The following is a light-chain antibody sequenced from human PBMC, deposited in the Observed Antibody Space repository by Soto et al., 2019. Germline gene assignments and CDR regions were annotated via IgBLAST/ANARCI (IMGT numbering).Light chain of an antibody. J-gene: IGKJ1*01. CDR3: HQYYNWPPWT. Sequence: EILMTQSPATLSVSPGERAILSCRASQNIGNNLVWYQQKPGQAPRLLLYGASTRATGVPARFSGSGSGTEVTLTVSSLQSEDFAVYYCHQYYNWPPWTFGLGTKVEIK. V-gene: IGKV3-15*01. CDR2: GAS. CDR1: QNIGNN.